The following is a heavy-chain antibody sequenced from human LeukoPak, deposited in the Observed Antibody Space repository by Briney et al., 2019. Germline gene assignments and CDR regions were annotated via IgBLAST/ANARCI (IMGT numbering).Heavy chain of an antibody. CDR1: GFTFSSYA. J-gene: IGHJ5*02. Sequence: GGSLRLSCAASGFTFSSYAMSWVRQAPGKGLEWVSTISGSGDNTYYAESVKGRFTISRDNSKNRLYLKMNSLRAEDTAVYYCAKESTVTPGSVNWFDPWGQGTLVTVSS. V-gene: IGHV3-23*01. CDR2: ISGSGDNT. D-gene: IGHD4-17*01. CDR3: AKESTVTPGSVNWFDP.